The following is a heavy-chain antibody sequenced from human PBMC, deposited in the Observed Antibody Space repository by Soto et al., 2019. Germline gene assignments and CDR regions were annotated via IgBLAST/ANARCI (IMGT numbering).Heavy chain of an antibody. CDR3: ARLGVRGYYDSSGYYYDY. V-gene: IGHV4-39*01. Sequence: QLQLQESGPGLVKPSETLSLTCTVSGGSISSSSYYWGWIRQPPGKGLEWIGSIYYSGSTYYNPSLKSRVTISVDTSKNQFSLKLSSVTAADTAVYYCARLGVRGYYDSSGYYYDYWGQGTLVTVSS. J-gene: IGHJ4*02. CDR1: GGSISSSSYY. CDR2: IYYSGST. D-gene: IGHD3-22*01.